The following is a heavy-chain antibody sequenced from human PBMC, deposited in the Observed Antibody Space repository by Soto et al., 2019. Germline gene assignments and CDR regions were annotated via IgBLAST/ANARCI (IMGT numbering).Heavy chain of an antibody. CDR2: IYYSGST. J-gene: IGHJ6*02. CDR1: GGSISSSSYY. D-gene: IGHD5-12*01. V-gene: IGHV4-39*07. Sequence: PSETLSLTCTVSGGSISSSSYYWGWIRQPPGKGLEWIGSIYYSGSTNYNPSLKSRVTISVDTSKNQFSLKLSSVTAADTAVYYCARREVATTAYYYYYGMDVWGQGTTVTVSS. CDR3: ARREVATTAYYYYYGMDV.